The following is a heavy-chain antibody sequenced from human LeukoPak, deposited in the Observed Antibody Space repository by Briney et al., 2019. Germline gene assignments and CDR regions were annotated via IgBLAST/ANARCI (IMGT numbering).Heavy chain of an antibody. D-gene: IGHD6-13*01. CDR1: GGSISSGSYY. J-gene: IGHJ4*02. CDR2: IYTSGST. V-gene: IGHV4-61*02. Sequence: SETLSLTCTVSGGSISSGSYYWSWIRQPAGKGLEWIGRIYTSGSTNYNPSLKSRVTISVDTSKNQISLKLSSVTAADTAVYYCARLVVSSWYHEVLLGRDYWGQGTLVTVSS. CDR3: ARLVVSSWYHEVLLGRDY.